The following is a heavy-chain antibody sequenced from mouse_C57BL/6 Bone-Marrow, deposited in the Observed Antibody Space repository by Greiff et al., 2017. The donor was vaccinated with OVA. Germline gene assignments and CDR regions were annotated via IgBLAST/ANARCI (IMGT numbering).Heavy chain of an antibody. D-gene: IGHD2-4*01. CDR3: ARSYYDYDVLCMDY. Sequence: EVKLVESGPELVKPGASVKISCKASGYSFTDYNMNWVKQSNGKSLEWIGVINPNYGTTSYNQKFKGKATLTVDQSSSTAYMQLNSLTSEDSAVYYCARSYYDYDVLCMDYWGQGTSVTVSS. J-gene: IGHJ4*01. CDR1: GYSFTDYN. V-gene: IGHV1-39*01. CDR2: INPNYGTT.